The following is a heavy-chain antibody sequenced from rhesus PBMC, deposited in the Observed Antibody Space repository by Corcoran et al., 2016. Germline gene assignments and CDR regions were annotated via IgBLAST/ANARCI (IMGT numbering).Heavy chain of an antibody. V-gene: IGHV3-54*02. CDR2: MSSDGNKR. D-gene: IGHD1-1*01. CDR1: GFTLRSYV. CDR3: ARGLGWNYLYGLDS. Sequence: EVQLVESGGDLVQPGGSLRVSCAASGFTLRSYVMHWVGPVPGKGLGWVATMSSDGNKRYYADSVKDRFTIFSDNSINILYLQMNNLKLEDTAMYYCARGLGWNYLYGLDSWGQGVVVTVSS. J-gene: IGHJ6*01.